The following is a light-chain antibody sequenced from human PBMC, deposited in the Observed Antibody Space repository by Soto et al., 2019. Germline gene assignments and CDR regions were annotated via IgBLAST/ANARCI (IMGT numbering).Light chain of an antibody. J-gene: IGKJ5*01. CDR1: QSVSNY. V-gene: IGKV3-11*01. CDR3: QQRSNWPPIT. Sequence: ELVLTQSPATLSLSPGERATLSFRSSQSVSNYLAWYQQKPGQAPRLLIYDASNRATGIPARFSGCGSGTDFTLTIGPLEPEDFAVYCCQQRSNWPPITLGQGTRLEI. CDR2: DAS.